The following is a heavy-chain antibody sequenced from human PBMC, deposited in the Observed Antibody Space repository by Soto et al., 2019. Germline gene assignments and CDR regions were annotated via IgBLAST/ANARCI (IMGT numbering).Heavy chain of an antibody. V-gene: IGHV1-69*01. CDR2: VIPIFGTA. J-gene: IGHJ4*02. CDR1: GGTFSSYA. Sequence: QVQLVQSGAEVKKPGSSVKVSCKASGGTFSSYAISWVRQAPGQGLEWMGGVIPIFGTANYAQKFQGRVTIAADESTSPAYMELGRLRSEDTAVYYCGRGIGGGAAAARGDYWGQGTLVTVSS. D-gene: IGHD6-13*01. CDR3: GRGIGGGAAAARGDY.